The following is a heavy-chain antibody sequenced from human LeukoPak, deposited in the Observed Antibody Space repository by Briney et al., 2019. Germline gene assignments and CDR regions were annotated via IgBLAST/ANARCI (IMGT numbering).Heavy chain of an antibody. CDR3: ARKNYYDSSGQYFDY. Sequence: GRSLRLSCAASGFTFSSYAMHWVRQAPGKGLEWVAVISYDGSNKYYADSVKGRFTISRDNSKNTLYLQMNSLRAEDTAVYYCARKNYYDSSGQYFDYWGQGTLVTVSS. D-gene: IGHD3-22*01. J-gene: IGHJ4*02. V-gene: IGHV3-30*04. CDR2: ISYDGSNK. CDR1: GFTFSSYA.